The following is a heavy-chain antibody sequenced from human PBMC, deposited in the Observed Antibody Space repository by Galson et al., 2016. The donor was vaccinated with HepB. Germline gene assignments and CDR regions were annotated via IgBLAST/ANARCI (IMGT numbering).Heavy chain of an antibody. CDR2: TDPRDSST. D-gene: IGHD6-19*01. Sequence: QSGAEVTKPGESLRISCETSGYSFTRYWITWVRQVPGKGLEWLGKTDPRDSSTNYSPSLQGHVIISSDKSISTAYLQWRSLEASDTAMYYCARHALGSSGWHFLGYGGRGTLVSVSS. CDR3: ARHALGSSGWHFLGY. V-gene: IGHV5-10-1*01. J-gene: IGHJ4*02. CDR1: GYSFTRYW.